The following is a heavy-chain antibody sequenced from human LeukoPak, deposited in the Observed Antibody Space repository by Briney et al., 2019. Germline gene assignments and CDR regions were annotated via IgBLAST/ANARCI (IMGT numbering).Heavy chain of an antibody. D-gene: IGHD5-12*01. Sequence: GGSLRLSCVASGFTFRSYWMSWVRQAPGKGLEWVANIKQDGSEKYYVGSVKGRFTISRDNAKNSLYLQMNSLRVEDTAVYYCARDGYPVGYWGQGTLATVSS. CDR1: GFTFRSYW. CDR2: IKQDGSEK. V-gene: IGHV3-7*01. CDR3: ARDGYPVGY. J-gene: IGHJ4*02.